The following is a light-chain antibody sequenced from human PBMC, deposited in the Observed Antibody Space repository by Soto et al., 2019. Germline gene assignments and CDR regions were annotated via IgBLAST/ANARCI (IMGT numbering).Light chain of an antibody. CDR3: QQYNHWPPYT. Sequence: EIVMTQSPATLSVSPGERATLSCRASQSVSSNLAWYQQKPGQAPRLLIYGASTRATGIPARFSGSGSGTEFTLTSSSLQSEDVAFYYCQQYNHWPPYTFGQGTKLEIK. J-gene: IGKJ2*01. CDR2: GAS. CDR1: QSVSSN. V-gene: IGKV3-15*01.